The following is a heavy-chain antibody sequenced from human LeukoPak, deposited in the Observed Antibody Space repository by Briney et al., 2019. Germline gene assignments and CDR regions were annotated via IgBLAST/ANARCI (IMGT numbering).Heavy chain of an antibody. V-gene: IGHV3-15*01. CDR2: IKSKTDGGTT. CDR3: TTAYYGSGSYYPNPDAFDI. J-gene: IGHJ3*02. D-gene: IGHD3-10*01. CDR1: GFTLSNAW. Sequence: TGGSLRLSCAASGFTLSNAWMSWVRQAPGKGLEWVGRIKSKTDGGTTDYAAPVKGRFTISRDDSKNTLYLQMNSLKTEDTAVYYCTTAYYGSGSYYPNPDAFDIWGQGTMVTVSS.